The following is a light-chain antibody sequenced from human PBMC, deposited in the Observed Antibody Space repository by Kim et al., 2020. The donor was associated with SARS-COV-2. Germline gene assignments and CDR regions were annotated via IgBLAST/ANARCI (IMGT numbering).Light chain of an antibody. CDR2: DVS. Sequence: GQAVTISCTVTSGDVGGYNVVSWYQQHPSTAPKLMIYDVSKRPSGVPDRFSGSKSGNTASLTVSGLQAEDEADYYCSSYAGSNNLVFGGGTQLTVL. CDR1: SGDVGGYNV. V-gene: IGLV2-8*01. CDR3: SSYAGSNNLV. J-gene: IGLJ2*01.